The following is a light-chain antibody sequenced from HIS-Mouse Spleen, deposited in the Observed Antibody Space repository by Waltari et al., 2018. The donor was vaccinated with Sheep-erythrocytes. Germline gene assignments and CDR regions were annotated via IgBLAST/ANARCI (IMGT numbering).Light chain of an antibody. CDR1: QSVSSY. CDR2: DAS. Sequence: EIVLTQSPATLSLSPGERATLSCRASQSVSSYLAWYQQKPGQAPRLLIHDASNRATGIQARFSGSGSGTDFTLTISSLEPEDFAVYYCQQRSNWYTFGQGTKLEIK. J-gene: IGKJ2*01. CDR3: QQRSNWYT. V-gene: IGKV3-11*01.